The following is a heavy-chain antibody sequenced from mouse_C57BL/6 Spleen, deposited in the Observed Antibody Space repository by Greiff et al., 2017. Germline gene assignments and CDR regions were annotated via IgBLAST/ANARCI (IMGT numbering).Heavy chain of an antibody. CDR2: IAPANGNT. J-gene: IGHJ4*01. CDR3: ARGEGPYAMDY. CDR1: GFNIKHTY. V-gene: IGHV14-3*01. Sequence: VQLQQSVAELVRPGASVKLSCTASGFNIKHTYMHWVKQRPEQGLEWIGRIAPANGNTKYAPKCQGKATITADTSANTAYRQLSSLTSEDTAIYYCARGEGPYAMDYWGQRTLGTVSS.